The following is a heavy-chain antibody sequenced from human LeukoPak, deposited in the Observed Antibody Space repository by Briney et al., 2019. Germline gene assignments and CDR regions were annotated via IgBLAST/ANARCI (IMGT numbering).Heavy chain of an antibody. CDR1: GFTFSSYA. Sequence: GGSLRLSCAASGFTFSSYAMSWVRQAPGKGLEWVSAISGSGGSTYYADSVKGRFTISRDNSKNTLYLQMNSLRAEDTAVYYCAKDRGGHYYDSSGYYNYWGQGTLVTVSS. D-gene: IGHD3-22*01. J-gene: IGHJ4*02. V-gene: IGHV3-23*01. CDR3: AKDRGGHYYDSSGYYNY. CDR2: ISGSGGST.